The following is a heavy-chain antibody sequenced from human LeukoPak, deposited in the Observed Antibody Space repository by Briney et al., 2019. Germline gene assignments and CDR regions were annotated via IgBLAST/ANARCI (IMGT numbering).Heavy chain of an antibody. Sequence: PGGSLRLSCAASGFTFSSHSMNWVRQAPVKGLEWVSYISSSSSTIYYADSVKGRFTISRDNAKNSLYLQMNSLRAEDTAVYYCARDRYCSSTSCRYFDYWGQGTLVTVSS. D-gene: IGHD2-2*01. CDR1: GFTFSSHS. J-gene: IGHJ4*02. CDR3: ARDRYCSSTSCRYFDY. CDR2: ISSSSSTI. V-gene: IGHV3-48*01.